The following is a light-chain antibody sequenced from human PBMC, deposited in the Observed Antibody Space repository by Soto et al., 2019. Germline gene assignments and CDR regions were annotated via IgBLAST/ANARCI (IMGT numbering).Light chain of an antibody. Sequence: DIQMTQSPSSLSASVGDRVAITCLAGQDIFVYLNWYQQKPGRAPKLLIYAASTLQSGVPSRFSGSGSGTDFTLTLGSLQPEDFATYYCQQSYSSPRTFGQGTKVEIK. J-gene: IGKJ1*01. V-gene: IGKV1-39*01. CDR3: QQSYSSPRT. CDR2: AAS. CDR1: QDIFVY.